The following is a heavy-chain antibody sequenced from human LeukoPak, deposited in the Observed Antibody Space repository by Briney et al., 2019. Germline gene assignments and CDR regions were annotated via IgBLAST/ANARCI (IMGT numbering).Heavy chain of an antibody. CDR3: ARDEI. Sequence: PGRSLRLSCAASGFTFSSSWMSWVRQAPGKGLEWVANIKEDGSEKYYVDSVKGRFTISRDNAKNSLYLQMNSLRAEDTAVYYCARDEIWGQGTMVTVSS. CDR2: IKEDGSEK. CDR1: GFTFSSSW. J-gene: IGHJ3*02. V-gene: IGHV3-7*05.